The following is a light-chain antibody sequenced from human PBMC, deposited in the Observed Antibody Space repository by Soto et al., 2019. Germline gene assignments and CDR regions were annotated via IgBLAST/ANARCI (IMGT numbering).Light chain of an antibody. V-gene: IGKV1-9*01. J-gene: IGKJ2*01. CDR1: QGISSY. Sequence: DIQLTQSPSFLSASVGDRVTITCRASQGISSYLAWYQQKPGIAPKLLIYGASTLQSGVPSRFSGSESGTEFTLTISSLQPEDFATYYCQQVNDYPHTLGQGTKLEIK. CDR2: GAS. CDR3: QQVNDYPHT.